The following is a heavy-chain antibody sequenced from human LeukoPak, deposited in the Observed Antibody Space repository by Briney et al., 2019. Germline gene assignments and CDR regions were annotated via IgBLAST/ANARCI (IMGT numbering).Heavy chain of an antibody. Sequence: SVKVSCKASGGTFSSYAISWVRQAPGQGLEWMGGIIPIFGTANYAQKFQGRATITADESTSTAYMELSSLRSGDTAVYYCARGTMVRGVIEAVDYWGQGTLVTVSS. V-gene: IGHV1-69*13. CDR2: IIPIFGTA. CDR3: ARGTMVRGVIEAVDY. D-gene: IGHD3-10*01. J-gene: IGHJ4*02. CDR1: GGTFSSYA.